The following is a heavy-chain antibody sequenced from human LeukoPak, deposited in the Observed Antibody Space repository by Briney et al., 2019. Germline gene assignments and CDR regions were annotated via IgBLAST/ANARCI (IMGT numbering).Heavy chain of an antibody. Sequence: SETLSLTCAVYGGSFSGYYWSWIRQPPGKGLEWIGEINHSGSTNYNPSLKSRVTISVDTSKNQFSLKLSSVTAADTAVYYCARGQYAGEAFDYWGQGTLVTVSS. J-gene: IGHJ4*02. D-gene: IGHD2-8*01. CDR1: GGSFSGYY. V-gene: IGHV4-34*01. CDR2: INHSGST. CDR3: ARGQYAGEAFDY.